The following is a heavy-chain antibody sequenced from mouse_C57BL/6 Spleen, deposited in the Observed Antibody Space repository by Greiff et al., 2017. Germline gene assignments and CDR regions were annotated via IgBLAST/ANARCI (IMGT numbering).Heavy chain of an antibody. Sequence: QVQLQQSGAELVRPGSSVKLSFKASGYTFTSYWMHWVKQRPIQGLEWIGNIDPSDSETHYNPKFKDKATLTVDKSSRTAYLPLSSLTSEDSAVYYCARFYGNLDYWGQGTTLTVSS. CDR2: IDPSDSET. D-gene: IGHD2-1*01. CDR3: ARFYGNLDY. V-gene: IGHV1-52*01. J-gene: IGHJ2*01. CDR1: GYTFTSYW.